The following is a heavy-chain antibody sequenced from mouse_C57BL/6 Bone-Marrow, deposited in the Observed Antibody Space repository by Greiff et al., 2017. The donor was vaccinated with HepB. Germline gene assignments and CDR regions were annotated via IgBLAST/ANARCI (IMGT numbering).Heavy chain of an antibody. CDR2: IHPNSGST. V-gene: IGHV1-64*01. J-gene: IGHJ1*03. CDR3: ARYDWYFEV. Sequence: VQLQQPGAELVKPGASVKLSCKASGYTFTSYWMHWVKQRPGQGLEWIGMIHPNSGSTNYNEKFKSKATLTVDNSSSTAYMQRSSLTSEDSAVYYCARYDWYFEVWGTGTTVTVSS. CDR1: GYTFTSYW.